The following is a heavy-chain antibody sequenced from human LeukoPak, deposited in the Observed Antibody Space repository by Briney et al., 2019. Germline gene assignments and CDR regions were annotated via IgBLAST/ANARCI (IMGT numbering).Heavy chain of an antibody. D-gene: IGHD2-21*02. CDR2: ISAYNGNT. V-gene: IGHV1-18*01. Sequence: AASVKVSCKASGYTFTSYAMNWVRQAPGQGLEWMGWISAYNGNTNYAQKLQGRVTMTTDTSTSTAYMELRSLRSDDTAVYYCASAYMTATRHFDSWGQGTLVTVSS. J-gene: IGHJ4*02. CDR3: ASAYMTATRHFDS. CDR1: GYTFTSYA.